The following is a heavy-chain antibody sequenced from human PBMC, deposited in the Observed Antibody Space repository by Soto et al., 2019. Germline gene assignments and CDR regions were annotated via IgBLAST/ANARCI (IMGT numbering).Heavy chain of an antibody. CDR1: GGSVSDSNYY. V-gene: IGHV4-39*01. J-gene: IGHJ4*02. Sequence: SETLSLTCTVSGGSVSDSNYYWGWIRQSPGKGLEWIGSVYYRGRSYSKSSVKSRVTISVDTSKNQFSLNLNSVTASDTAVYFCVSQRTSVLTQAYFDYWGPGALVTVSS. CDR3: VSQRTSVLTQAYFDY. CDR2: VYYRGRS. D-gene: IGHD2-8*01.